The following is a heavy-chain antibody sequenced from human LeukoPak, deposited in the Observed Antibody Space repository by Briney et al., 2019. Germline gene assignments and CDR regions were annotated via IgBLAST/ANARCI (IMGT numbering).Heavy chain of an antibody. D-gene: IGHD4-17*01. Sequence: PSETLSLTCAVYGVSFSGYYWSWIRQPPGKGLEWIGEINHSGGTNYNPSLKSRVTISVDTSKNQFSLKLSSVTAADTAVYYCARGGYGDYGNWGQGTLVTVSS. CDR3: ARGGYGDYGN. CDR1: GVSFSGYY. J-gene: IGHJ4*02. CDR2: INHSGGT. V-gene: IGHV4-34*01.